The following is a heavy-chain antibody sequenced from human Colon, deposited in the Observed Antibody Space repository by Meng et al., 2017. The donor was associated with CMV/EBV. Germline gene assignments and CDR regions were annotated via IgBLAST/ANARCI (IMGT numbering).Heavy chain of an antibody. V-gene: IGHV1-2*02. D-gene: IGHD6-6*01. CDR2: TNPKSGAT. J-gene: IGHJ3*02. CDR1: GYTFTGYY. CDR3: ARGGSSSAGLGAFDI. Sequence: ASVKVSCKASGYTFTGYYIHWLRQAPGQGLEWMGWTNPKSGATNYAQKFLGRVTMTRDTSTTTAYMELSGLRSDDTAVYYCARGGSSSAGLGAFDIWGQGTMVTVSS.